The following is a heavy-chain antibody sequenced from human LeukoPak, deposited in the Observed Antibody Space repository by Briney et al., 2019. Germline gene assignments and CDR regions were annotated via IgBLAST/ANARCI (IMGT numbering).Heavy chain of an antibody. CDR2: IYYSGST. CDR3: ARHRLAIRYYEFWRCPFDY. D-gene: IGHD3-3*01. CDR1: GGSISSYY. Sequence: PSETLSLTCTVSGGSISSYYWSWIRQPPGKGLEWIGYIYYSGSTNYNPSLKSRVTISVDTSKNQFSLKLSSVTAADTAVYYCARHRLAIRYYEFWRCPFDYLGQGTLVTVSS. V-gene: IGHV4-59*08. J-gene: IGHJ4*02.